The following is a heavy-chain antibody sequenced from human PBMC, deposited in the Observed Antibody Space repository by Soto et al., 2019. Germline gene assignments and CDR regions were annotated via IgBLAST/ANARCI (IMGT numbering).Heavy chain of an antibody. J-gene: IGHJ4*02. CDR2: IKSKTDGGTT. CDR1: GFTFGNAW. CDR3: TTDSGYDWGGFDY. V-gene: IGHV3-15*01. Sequence: EVQLVESGGGLVKPGGSLRLSCAASGFTFGNAWMSWVRQAPGKGLEWVGRIKSKTDGGTTDYAAPVKGRFTISRDDSKNTLYLQMNSLKTEDTAVYYCTTDSGYDWGGFDYWGQGTLVTVSS. D-gene: IGHD5-12*01.